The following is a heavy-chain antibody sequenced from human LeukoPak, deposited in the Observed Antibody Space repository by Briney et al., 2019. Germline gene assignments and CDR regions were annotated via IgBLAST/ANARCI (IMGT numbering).Heavy chain of an antibody. CDR1: GGPFSGYY. V-gene: IGHV4-34*01. J-gene: IGHJ6*02. CDR3: ARGSITMVRGPRKYYHGMDV. CDR2: INHSGST. D-gene: IGHD3-10*01. Sequence: PETLSLTCAVYGGPFSGYYWSWIRQPPGKGLEWIGEINHSGSTNYNPSLKSRVTISVDTSKNQFSLKLSSVTAADTAVYYCARGSITMVRGPRKYYHGMDVWGQGTTVTVSS.